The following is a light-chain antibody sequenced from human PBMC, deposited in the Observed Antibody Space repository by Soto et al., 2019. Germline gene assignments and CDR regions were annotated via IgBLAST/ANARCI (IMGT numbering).Light chain of an antibody. CDR3: GTWDNSLTAVV. Sequence: QSVLTQPPSVSAAPGQKVTISCSGSSSNIGNNDVSWYQQVPGTAPKLLIYDSNQRPSGIPDRFSGSKSGTSATLGITELQTGDEADYYCGTWDNSLTAVVFGGGTKVTVL. CDR2: DSN. CDR1: SSNIGNND. V-gene: IGLV1-51*01. J-gene: IGLJ2*01.